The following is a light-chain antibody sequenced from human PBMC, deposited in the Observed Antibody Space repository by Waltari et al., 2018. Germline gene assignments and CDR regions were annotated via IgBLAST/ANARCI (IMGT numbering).Light chain of an antibody. J-gene: IGKJ1*01. V-gene: IGKV3-15*01. CDR1: QSVSSN. CDR2: GAS. CDR3: QHYNNWPHWT. Sequence: EIVMTQSPATMSVSPGERATLSCRASQSVSSNLAWYQQKRGQAPRLLIYGASTRAAGSPARFSGSGSVTEFTLTISSLQSEDFAVYYCQHYNNWPHWTFGQGTKVEIK.